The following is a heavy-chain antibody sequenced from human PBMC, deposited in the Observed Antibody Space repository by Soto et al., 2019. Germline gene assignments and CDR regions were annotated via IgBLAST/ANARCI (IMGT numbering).Heavy chain of an antibody. V-gene: IGHV4-39*01. Sequence: SETLSLTCTVSGGSISSSTYYWGWIRQPPGKGLEWIGSVYYSGNTYYNSSLKSRVTISVDTSKNQFSLKLSSVTAADTAVYYCARHGSNSRSRPLYWGQGTLVTVSS. J-gene: IGHJ1*01. CDR3: ARHGSNSRSRPLY. D-gene: IGHD3-22*01. CDR1: GGSISSSTYY. CDR2: VYYSGNT.